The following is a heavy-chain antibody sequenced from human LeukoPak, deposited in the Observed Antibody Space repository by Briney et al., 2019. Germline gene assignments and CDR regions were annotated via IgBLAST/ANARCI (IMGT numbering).Heavy chain of an antibody. CDR1: GFSFSSYA. V-gene: IGHV3-23*01. CDR3: ARDPHYGSGSSSFDP. D-gene: IGHD3-10*01. J-gene: IGHJ5*02. CDR2: ISYSGGST. Sequence: GGSLRLSCAASGFSFSSYAMSWVRQAPGKGLEWVSGISYSGGSTYSADSVKGRFTISRDNAKNTLYLQMNSLRAEDTAVYYCARDPHYGSGSSSFDPWGQGTLVTVSS.